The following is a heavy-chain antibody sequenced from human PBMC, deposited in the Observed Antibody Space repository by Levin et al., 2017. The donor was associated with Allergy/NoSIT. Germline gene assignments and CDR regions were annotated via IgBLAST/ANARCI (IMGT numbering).Heavy chain of an antibody. V-gene: IGHV3-7*01. CDR2: IKQDGSEK. D-gene: IGHD3-16*02. Sequence: GESLKISCAASGFTFSSYWMSWVRQAPGKGLEWVANIKQDGSEKYYVDSVKGRFTISRDNAKNSLYLQMNSLRAEDTAVYYCARDQHVVSYRSTGADYWGQGTLVTVSS. CDR1: GFTFSSYW. CDR3: ARDQHVVSYRSTGADY. J-gene: IGHJ4*02.